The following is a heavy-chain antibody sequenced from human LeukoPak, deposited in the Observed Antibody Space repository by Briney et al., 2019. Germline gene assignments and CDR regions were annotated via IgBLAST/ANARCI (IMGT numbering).Heavy chain of an antibody. CDR1: GYTFTSYD. CDR3: ARVSSSGWSEVDY. Sequence: GASVKVSCKASGYTFTSYDINWVRQATGQGLEWMGWMNPNSGNTGYAQKFQGRVTITRNTSISTAYMELSSLRSEDTAVYYCARVSSSGWSEVDYWGQGTLVTVSS. D-gene: IGHD6-19*01. V-gene: IGHV1-8*03. CDR2: MNPNSGNT. J-gene: IGHJ4*02.